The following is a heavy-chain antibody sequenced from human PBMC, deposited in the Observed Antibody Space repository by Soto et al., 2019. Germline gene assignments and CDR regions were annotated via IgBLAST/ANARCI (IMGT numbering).Heavy chain of an antibody. Sequence: SETLSLTCTVSGGSVSSGSYYWSWIRQPPGKGLEWIGYIYYSGSTNYNPSLKSRVTISVDTSKNQFSLKLSSVTAADTAVYYCARAPPYYYDSSGYYYRYFDYWGQGTLVTVSS. CDR3: ARAPPYYYDSSGYYYRYFDY. J-gene: IGHJ4*02. D-gene: IGHD3-22*01. V-gene: IGHV4-61*01. CDR2: IYYSGST. CDR1: GGSVSSGSYY.